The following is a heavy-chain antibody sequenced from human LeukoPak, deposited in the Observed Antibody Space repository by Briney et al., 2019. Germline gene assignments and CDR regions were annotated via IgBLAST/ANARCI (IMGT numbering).Heavy chain of an antibody. Sequence: GGSLRLSCAASGFTVSNNYMSWVRQVPGKGLEWVSVIYSGGSTYYTDSVKDRFTISRDNSKNTLYLQMNSLRAEDTAVYYCVREDSGSYLGASDPWGQGTMVIVSS. V-gene: IGHV3-66*01. CDR2: IYSGGST. J-gene: IGHJ3*01. D-gene: IGHD1-26*01. CDR3: VREDSGSYLGASDP. CDR1: GFTVSNNY.